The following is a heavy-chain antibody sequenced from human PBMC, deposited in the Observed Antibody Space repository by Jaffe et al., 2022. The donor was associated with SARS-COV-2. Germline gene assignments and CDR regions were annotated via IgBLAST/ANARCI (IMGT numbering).Heavy chain of an antibody. V-gene: IGHV4-31*03. CDR2: IYYSGST. Sequence: QVQLQESGPGLVKPSQTLSLICTVSGGSISSGGHYWSWIRQRPGKGLEWIGYIYYSGSTYYNPSLKSRVTMSIDTSKNQFSLELSSATAADTAMYYCARYYYDTSGYYYHDYWGLGTLVTVSS. J-gene: IGHJ4*02. D-gene: IGHD3-22*01. CDR1: GGSISSGGHY. CDR3: ARYYYDTSGYYYHDY.